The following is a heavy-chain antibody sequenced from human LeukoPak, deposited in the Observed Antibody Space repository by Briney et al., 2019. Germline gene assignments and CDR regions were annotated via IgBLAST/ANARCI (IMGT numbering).Heavy chain of an antibody. CDR3: ARGLYSSSWPDAFDI. Sequence: SETLSLTCTVFGVSFSDNYWSWIRQPPGKGLELIGYISYSGSTNYNPSLKSRVIISADTSKNQFSLKLNSVTAADTAVYYCARGLYSSSWPDAFDIWGQGTMVTVSS. CDR2: ISYSGST. J-gene: IGHJ3*02. D-gene: IGHD6-13*01. V-gene: IGHV4-59*01. CDR1: GVSFSDNY.